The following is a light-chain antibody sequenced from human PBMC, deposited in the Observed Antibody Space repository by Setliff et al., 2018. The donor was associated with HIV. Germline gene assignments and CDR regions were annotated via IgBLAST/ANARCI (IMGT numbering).Light chain of an antibody. J-gene: IGLJ1*01. CDR2: DVS. Sequence: QSALNQPAYVSGYPGQSSTISCTGTSGDVGNYNVVSWYQQHPGKAPKVMIYDVSKRPSGVPDRFSGSKSGDTASLTISGLHSEDEADYYCCSYAGTYTYIFGTGTKVTVL. CDR3: CSYAGTYTYI. CDR1: SGDVGNYNV. V-gene: IGLV2-11*01.